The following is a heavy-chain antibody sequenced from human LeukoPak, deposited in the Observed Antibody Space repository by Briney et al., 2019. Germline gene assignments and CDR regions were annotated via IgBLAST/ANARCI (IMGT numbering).Heavy chain of an antibody. J-gene: IGHJ4*02. CDR2: TYYSGST. CDR3: ARLSKGRCFVYIFDH. CDR1: GGSVSSYEYY. D-gene: IGHD3-9*01. V-gene: IGHV4-39*01. Sequence: SETLSLTCTVSGGSVSSYEYYWGWIRQPPGKGLEWIGNTYYSGSTYYNPSLKSRLTMSVDTSKNQFSLKMSSVTAADTAVYYCARLSKGRCFVYIFDHWGQGALVTVSS.